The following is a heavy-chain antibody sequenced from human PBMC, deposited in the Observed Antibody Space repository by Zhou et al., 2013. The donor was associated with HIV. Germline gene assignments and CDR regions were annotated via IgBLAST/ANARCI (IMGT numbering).Heavy chain of an antibody. Sequence: QVQLVQSGAEVKKPGSSVKVSCKASGGTFSSYAISWVRQAPGQGLEWMGRIIPILGIANYAQKFQGRVTITADKSTSTAYMELSSLRSEDTAVYYCARPAAAGTLTHDYWGQGTLVTVSS. CDR3: ARPAAAGTLTHDY. CDR1: GGTFSSYA. D-gene: IGHD6-13*01. J-gene: IGHJ4*02. CDR2: IIPILGIA. V-gene: IGHV1-69*04.